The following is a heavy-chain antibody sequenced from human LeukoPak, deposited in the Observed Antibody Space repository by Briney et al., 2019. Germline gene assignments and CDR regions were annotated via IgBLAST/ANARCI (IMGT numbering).Heavy chain of an antibody. J-gene: IGHJ6*02. D-gene: IGHD6-13*01. V-gene: IGHV3-15*07. CDR3: TTDRSSSWYYYYGMDV. CDR2: IKSKTDGGTT. CDR1: GFTFSNAW. Sequence: GGSLRLSCAASGFTFSNAWMNWVRQAPGKGLEWVGRIKSKTDGGTTDYAAPVKGRSTISRDDSKNTLYLQMNSLKTEDTAVYYCTTDRSSSWYYYYGMDVWGQGTTVTVSS.